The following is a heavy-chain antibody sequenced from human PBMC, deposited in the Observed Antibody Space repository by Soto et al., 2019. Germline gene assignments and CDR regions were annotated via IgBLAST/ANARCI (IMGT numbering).Heavy chain of an antibody. Sequence: PGGSLRLSCAASGFTFSSYGMHWVRQAPGKGLEWVAVIWYDGSNKYYADSVKGRFTISRDNSKNTLYLQMNSLRAENTAVYYCAREPDYYDSSAAFDIWGQGTMVTVSS. CDR1: GFTFSSYG. CDR2: IWYDGSNK. V-gene: IGHV3-33*01. CDR3: AREPDYYDSSAAFDI. J-gene: IGHJ3*02. D-gene: IGHD3-22*01.